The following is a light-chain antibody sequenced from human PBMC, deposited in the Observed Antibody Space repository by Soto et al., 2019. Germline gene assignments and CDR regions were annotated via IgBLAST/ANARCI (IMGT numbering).Light chain of an antibody. Sequence: QSALTQPASVSGSPGQSITISCTGTSSDVGGYSYVSWYQQHPGKAPKLLISDVSKRPSGVPDRFSGSKFGNTASLTISGLQAEDEADYYCCSYAGAFIYVFGSGTKVTVL. J-gene: IGLJ1*01. CDR2: DVS. V-gene: IGLV2-11*01. CDR3: CSYAGAFIYV. CDR1: SSDVGGYSY.